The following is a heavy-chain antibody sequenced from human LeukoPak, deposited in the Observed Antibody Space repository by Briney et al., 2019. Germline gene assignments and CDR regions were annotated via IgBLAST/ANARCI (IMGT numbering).Heavy chain of an antibody. Sequence: PSETLSLTCTVSGGSISSYYWSWIRQPPGKGLEWIGYIYYSGSTNYNPSLKSRVTISVDTSKNQFSLKLSSVTAADTAVYYCAREGYDFWSGYYGNFAFDIWGQGTMVTVSS. CDR2: IYYSGST. CDR3: AREGYDFWSGYYGNFAFDI. J-gene: IGHJ3*02. CDR1: GGSISSYY. D-gene: IGHD3-3*01. V-gene: IGHV4-59*12.